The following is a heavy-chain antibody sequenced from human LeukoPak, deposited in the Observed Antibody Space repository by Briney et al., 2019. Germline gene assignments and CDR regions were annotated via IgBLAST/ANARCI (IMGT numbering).Heavy chain of an antibody. J-gene: IGHJ4*02. CDR2: VDPRGYT. CDR3: ARIRCGPTQHRCYNY. CDR1: AVSITGYY. D-gene: IGHD2-21*01. V-gene: IGHV4-34*01. Sequence: SESLSLTCGVHAVSITGYYWSWLRQPPGEALEWIGEVDPRGYTSYNPSLHSRVTMSVDTSKNQLFLNLTSLTAADTAIYYCARIRCGPTQHRCYNYWGRGALVTVSS.